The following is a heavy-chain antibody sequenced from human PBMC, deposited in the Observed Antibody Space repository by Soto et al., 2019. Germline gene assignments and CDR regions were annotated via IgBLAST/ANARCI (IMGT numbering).Heavy chain of an antibody. J-gene: IGHJ5*02. CDR2: IYYTGST. V-gene: IGHV4-59*08. Sequence: QVQLQESGPGLVKSSETLSLTCTVSGGSITNYYWSWIRQPPGKGLEWMGYIYYTGSTNYNPSLKSRVTISVDTTKNQFSLTLTSVTAADTAVYYCARHPELGSSAWGQGILVTVSS. D-gene: IGHD6-13*01. CDR1: GGSITNYY. CDR3: ARHPELGSSA.